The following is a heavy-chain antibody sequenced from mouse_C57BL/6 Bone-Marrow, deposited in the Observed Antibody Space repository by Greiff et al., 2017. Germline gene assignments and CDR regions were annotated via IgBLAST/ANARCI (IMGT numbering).Heavy chain of an antibody. J-gene: IGHJ4*01. V-gene: IGHV5-4*01. CDR3: ARVLLYYYAMDY. CDR1: GFTFSSYA. Sequence: EVQGVESGGGLVKPGGSLKLSCAASGFTFSSYAMSWVRQTPEKRLEWVATISDGGSYTYYPDNVKGRFTISRDNAKNNLYLQISHLKSEDTAMYYCARVLLYYYAMDYWGQGTSVTVSS. CDR2: ISDGGSYT.